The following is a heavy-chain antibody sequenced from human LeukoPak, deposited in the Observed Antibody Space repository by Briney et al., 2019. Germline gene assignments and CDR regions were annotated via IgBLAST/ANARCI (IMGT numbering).Heavy chain of an antibody. V-gene: IGHV3-30-3*01. J-gene: IGHJ4*02. CDR1: GFTFSSYA. D-gene: IGHD6-13*01. CDR3: ARAAAAGLLFDY. CDR2: ISYDGSNK. Sequence: GGSLRLSCAASGFTFSSYAMHWVCQAPGKGLEWVAVISYDGSNKYYADSVKGRFTISRDNSKNTLYLQMNSLRAEDTAVYYCARAAAAGLLFDYWGQGTLVTVSS.